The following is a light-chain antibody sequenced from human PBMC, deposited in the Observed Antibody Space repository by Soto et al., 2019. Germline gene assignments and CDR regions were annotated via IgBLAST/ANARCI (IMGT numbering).Light chain of an antibody. CDR3: SSYRSSSTYV. CDR2: DVI. V-gene: IGLV2-14*01. Sequence: QSVLTPAASVSGSPGQSITISCTGTSSDVGGYNYVSWYQQYPGKAPKLMIYDVINRPSGVSNRFSGSKSGNTASLTISGLQAEDEADYYCSSYRSSSTYVFGTGTKVTVL. CDR1: SSDVGGYNY. J-gene: IGLJ1*01.